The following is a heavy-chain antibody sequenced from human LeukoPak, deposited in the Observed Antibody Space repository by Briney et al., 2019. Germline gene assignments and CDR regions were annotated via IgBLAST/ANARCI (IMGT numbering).Heavy chain of an antibody. Sequence: GGSLRLSCSASGFTFRSYDMHSVRQAPGKGLQWVAVISYDGSNKYHTDSVKGRFTISRDNSKNTLYLQMNSLRAEDTAVYYCAKDTEIAAAGSYWYFDLWSRGTLVTVSS. CDR3: AKDTEIAAAGSYWYFDL. D-gene: IGHD6-13*01. CDR2: ISYDGSNK. V-gene: IGHV3-30*18. J-gene: IGHJ2*01. CDR1: GFTFRSYD.